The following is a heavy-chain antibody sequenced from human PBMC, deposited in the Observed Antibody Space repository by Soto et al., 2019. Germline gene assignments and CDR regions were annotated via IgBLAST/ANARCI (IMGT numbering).Heavy chain of an antibody. V-gene: IGHV4-31*03. CDR2: IYYSGST. D-gene: IGHD2-15*01. CDR3: ARGLYCSGGSCYGLYGMDV. J-gene: IGHJ6*02. CDR1: GGSISSGGYY. Sequence: PSETLSLTCTVSGGSISSGGYYWSWIRQHPGKGLEWIGYIYYSGSTYYNPSLKSRVTISVDTSKNQFSLKLSSVTAADTAVYYCARGLYCSGGSCYGLYGMDVWGQGTTVTVSS.